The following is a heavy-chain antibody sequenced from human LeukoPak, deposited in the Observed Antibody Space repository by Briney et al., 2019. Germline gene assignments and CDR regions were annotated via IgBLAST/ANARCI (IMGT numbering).Heavy chain of an antibody. Sequence: SVNVSCKASGGTFSSYANSWVRQAPGQGLEWMGGIIPIFGTANYAQKFQGRVTITTDESTTTDYMELSSLRSEETAVYYCARTPRTYDSSGPYLAQGAFFDYWGQGTLVTVSS. D-gene: IGHD3-22*01. J-gene: IGHJ4*02. CDR2: IIPIFGTA. CDR3: ARTPRTYDSSGPYLAQGAFFDY. V-gene: IGHV1-69*05. CDR1: GGTFSSYA.